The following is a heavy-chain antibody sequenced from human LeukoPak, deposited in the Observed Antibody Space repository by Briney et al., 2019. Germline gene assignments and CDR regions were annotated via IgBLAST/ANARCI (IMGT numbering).Heavy chain of an antibody. D-gene: IGHD5-18*01. CDR2: ISSSSSTI. Sequence: GGSLRLSCAASGFTFSSYSMNWVRQAPGKGLEWVSYISSSSSTIYYADSVDGRFTISRDNAKNSLYLQMNSLRAEDTAVYYCARVAGQLWLRGSFDYWGQGTLVTVSS. V-gene: IGHV3-48*01. CDR3: ARVAGQLWLRGSFDY. CDR1: GFTFSSYS. J-gene: IGHJ4*02.